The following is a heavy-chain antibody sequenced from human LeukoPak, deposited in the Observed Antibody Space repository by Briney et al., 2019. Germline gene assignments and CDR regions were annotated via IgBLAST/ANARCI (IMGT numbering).Heavy chain of an antibody. CDR1: GGSSSSYY. D-gene: IGHD4-23*01. V-gene: IGHV4-59*01. J-gene: IGHJ4*02. CDR3: ARLVVTPAPFDY. Sequence: SETLSLTCTVSGGSSSSYYWSWVRQPPGKGLEWIGYIYYSGSTNYNPSLKSRVTISVDTSKNQFSLKLSSVTAADTAVYYCARLVVTPAPFDYWGQGTLVTVSS. CDR2: IYYSGST.